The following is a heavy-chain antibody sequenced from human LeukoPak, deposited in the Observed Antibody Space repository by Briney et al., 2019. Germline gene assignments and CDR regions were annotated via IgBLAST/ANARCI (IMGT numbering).Heavy chain of an antibody. CDR3: ARAPWGVESSNSRFDY. Sequence: PGGSLRLSCAASGFTFSSYGMHWVRQAPGKGLEWVAFIRYDGSNKYYADSVKGRFTISRDNAKNSLDLQMNSLRADDTAVYYCARAPWGVESSNSRFDYWGQGTLVTVSS. CDR1: GFTFSSYG. D-gene: IGHD6-6*01. J-gene: IGHJ4*02. V-gene: IGHV3-30*02. CDR2: IRYDGSNK.